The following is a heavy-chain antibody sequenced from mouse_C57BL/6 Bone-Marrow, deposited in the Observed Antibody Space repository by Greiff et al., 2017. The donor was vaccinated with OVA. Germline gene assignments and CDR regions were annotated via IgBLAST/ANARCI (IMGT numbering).Heavy chain of an antibody. CDR2: INPYNGGT. J-gene: IGHJ2*01. CDR1: GYTFTDYY. D-gene: IGHD2-5*01. CDR3: ARDSNYFFDY. V-gene: IGHV1-19*01. Sequence: VQLQQSGPVLVKPGASVKMSCKASGYTFTDYYMNWVKQSHGKSLEWIGVINPYNGGTSYNQKFKGKATLTVDKSSSTAYMELNSLTSEDSAVYYCARDSNYFFDYWGQGTTLTVSS.